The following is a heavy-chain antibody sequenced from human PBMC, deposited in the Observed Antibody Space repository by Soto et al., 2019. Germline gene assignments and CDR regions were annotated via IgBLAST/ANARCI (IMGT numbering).Heavy chain of an antibody. Sequence: QLHLVQSGAVVKKPGASVTVSCSASGYPVTAYYMHWVRQAPGRGLEGMGGINPATGAAKYTQTFQGRVTMTRDTSTSTVFMELSGLTSEDTAVFYFARGGGVGVAGSAAFDMWGQGTLVTVSS. CDR3: ARGGGVGVAGSAAFDM. D-gene: IGHD3-3*01. CDR1: GYPVTAYY. V-gene: IGHV1-2*02. J-gene: IGHJ3*02. CDR2: INPATGAA.